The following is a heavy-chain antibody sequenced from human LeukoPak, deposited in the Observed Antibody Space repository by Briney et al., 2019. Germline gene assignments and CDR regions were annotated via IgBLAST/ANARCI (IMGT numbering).Heavy chain of an antibody. CDR2: IYYSGST. D-gene: IGHD2-15*01. Sequence: SETLSLTCTVSGGSISSYYWSWIRQPPGKGLEWIGYIYYSGSTNYNPSLKSRVTISVDTSKNQFSLKLSSVTAADTAVYYCARVSGCSGGSCYSPSYYYYYYMDVWGKGITVTVSS. V-gene: IGHV4-59*01. J-gene: IGHJ6*03. CDR3: ARVSGCSGGSCYSPSYYYYYYMDV. CDR1: GGSISSYY.